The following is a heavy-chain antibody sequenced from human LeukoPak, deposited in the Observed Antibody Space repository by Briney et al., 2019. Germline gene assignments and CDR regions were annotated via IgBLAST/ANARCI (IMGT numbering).Heavy chain of an antibody. Sequence: SETLSLTCTVSGGSISSYFWRWVRQPRGRGLEWMGYIYYSGSTNYNPSLKSRVTISVDTSKNQFSLKLSSVTAPDTAVYYCAREVAGTMNLWGQGTLVTVSS. V-gene: IGHV4-59*01. J-gene: IGHJ4*02. CDR1: GGSISSYF. CDR2: IYYSGST. CDR3: AREVAGTMNL. D-gene: IGHD6-19*01.